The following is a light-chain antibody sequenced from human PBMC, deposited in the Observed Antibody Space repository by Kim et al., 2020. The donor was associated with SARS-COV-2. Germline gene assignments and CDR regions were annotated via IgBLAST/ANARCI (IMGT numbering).Light chain of an antibody. Sequence: QSVLTQPPSASGTPGQRVTISCSGSASNIGGNSVTWYQQLPGTAPKLLIYKDDERPSGVPKRFSASKSGTSASLAISGLQSEDEADYYCATWDDSLRGVGFGGGNQLTVL. CDR1: ASNIGGNS. CDR2: KDD. CDR3: ATWDDSLRGVG. J-gene: IGLJ2*01. V-gene: IGLV1-47*01.